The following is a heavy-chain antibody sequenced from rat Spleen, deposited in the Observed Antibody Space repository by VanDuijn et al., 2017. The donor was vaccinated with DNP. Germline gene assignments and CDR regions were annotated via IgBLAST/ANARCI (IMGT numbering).Heavy chain of an antibody. CDR1: GFTFENHW. Sequence: EVQLVGSGGDLVQPGRSLKLSCVASGFTFENHWMTWIRQVPGKGLEWVASVPSSGGSTYYPDSVKGRFIISRDNARNTLYLQMNSLRSEDTATYYCLKHLDAWGQGTSVTVSS. CDR2: VPSSGGST. J-gene: IGHJ4*01. CDR3: LKHLDA. V-gene: IGHV5-31*01.